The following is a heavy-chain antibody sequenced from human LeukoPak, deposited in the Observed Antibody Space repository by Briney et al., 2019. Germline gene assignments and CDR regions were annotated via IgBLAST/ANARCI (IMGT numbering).Heavy chain of an antibody. CDR2: IYYSGRT. J-gene: IGHJ6*02. Sequence: SETLSLTCTVSGGSISSGDYYWSWIRQHPGKGLEWIGYIYYSGRTYYNPSLKSRVTISVDTSKNQFSLKLNSVTAADTTVYYCARDRYDSYPMDVWGQGTTVTVSS. D-gene: IGHD3-3*01. V-gene: IGHV4-31*03. CDR3: ARDRYDSYPMDV. CDR1: GGSISSGDYY.